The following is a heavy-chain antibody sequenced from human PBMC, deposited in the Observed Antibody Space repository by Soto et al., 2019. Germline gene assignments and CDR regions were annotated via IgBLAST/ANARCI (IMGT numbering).Heavy chain of an antibody. CDR1: GYSFTSYW. Sequence: PGESRKISCKGSGYSFTSYWISWVRQMPGKGLEWMGRIDPSDSYTNYSPSFQGHVTISADKSISTAYLQWSSLKASDTAMYYCARREYYGSGTNPYYYYYGMDVWGQGTTVTVSS. D-gene: IGHD3-10*01. CDR3: ARREYYGSGTNPYYYYYGMDV. V-gene: IGHV5-10-1*01. CDR2: IDPSDSYT. J-gene: IGHJ6*02.